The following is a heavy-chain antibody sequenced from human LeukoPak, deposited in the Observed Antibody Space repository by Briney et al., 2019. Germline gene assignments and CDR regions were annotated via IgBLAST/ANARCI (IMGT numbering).Heavy chain of an antibody. Sequence: SETLSLTCTVSGGSISSYYWSWIRQPPGKGLEWIGYIYYSGSTNYNPSLKSRVTISVDTSKNQFSLKLSSVTAADTAVYYCARGVEAWELLSHYFDYWGQGTLVTVSS. CDR2: IYYSGST. J-gene: IGHJ4*02. CDR3: ARGVEAWELLSHYFDY. V-gene: IGHV4-59*01. D-gene: IGHD1-26*01. CDR1: GGSISSYY.